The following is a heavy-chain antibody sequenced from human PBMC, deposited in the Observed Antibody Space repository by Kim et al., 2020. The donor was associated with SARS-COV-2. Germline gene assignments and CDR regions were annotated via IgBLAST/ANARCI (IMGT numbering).Heavy chain of an antibody. V-gene: IGHV1-69*13. J-gene: IGHJ6*02. Sequence: SVKVSCKASGGTFSSYAISWVRQAPGQGLEWMGGIIPIFGTANYAQKFQGRVTITADESTSTAYMELSSLRSEDTAVYYCARSKDWPYSSGYYYYGMDVWGQGTTVTVSS. CDR1: GGTFSSYA. CDR2: IIPIFGTA. CDR3: ARSKDWPYSSGYYYYGMDV. D-gene: IGHD2-21*01.